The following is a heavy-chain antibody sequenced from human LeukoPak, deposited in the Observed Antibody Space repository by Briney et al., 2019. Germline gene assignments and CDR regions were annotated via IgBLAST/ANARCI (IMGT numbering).Heavy chain of an antibody. CDR3: ARLTPSCGSTSCYIDS. V-gene: IGHV4-39*01. D-gene: IGHD2-2*01. CDR2: IYYSGST. Sequence: PSETLSLTCTVSGGSISSNSYYCGWIRQPPGKGLEWIGTIYYSGSTYYNPSLKSRVTMPVDTSKNQFSLKLSSATAADTAVYYCARLTPSCGSTSCYIDSWGQGTLVTVSS. J-gene: IGHJ4*02. CDR1: GGSISSNSYY.